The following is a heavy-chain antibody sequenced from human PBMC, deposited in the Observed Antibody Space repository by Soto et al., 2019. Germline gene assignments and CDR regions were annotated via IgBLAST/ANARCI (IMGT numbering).Heavy chain of an antibody. V-gene: IGHV1-8*01. CDR2: MNPNSGNT. D-gene: IGHD1-7*01. Sequence: RASVKVSCKASGYTFTSYDINWVRQATGQGLEWMGWMNPNSGNTGYAQKFQGRVTMTMNTSISTAYMELSSLRSEDTAVYYCARVNWNYVYYYYGMDVWGQGTTVTVSS. CDR1: GYTFTSYD. J-gene: IGHJ6*02. CDR3: ARVNWNYVYYYYGMDV.